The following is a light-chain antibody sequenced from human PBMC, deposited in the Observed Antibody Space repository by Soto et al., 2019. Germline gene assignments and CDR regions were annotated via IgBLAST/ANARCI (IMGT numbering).Light chain of an antibody. CDR1: QSVSSY. J-gene: IGKJ5*01. V-gene: IGKV3-11*01. CDR2: DAS. CDR3: QQRGNWPIT. Sequence: EIVLTQSPATLSLSPGERATLSCRASQSVSSYLAWYQQKPGQAPRLLIYDASNMATGIPARFSGSGSGTDFTLTISSLEREDFAVYYCQQRGNWPITFGQGTRVEIK.